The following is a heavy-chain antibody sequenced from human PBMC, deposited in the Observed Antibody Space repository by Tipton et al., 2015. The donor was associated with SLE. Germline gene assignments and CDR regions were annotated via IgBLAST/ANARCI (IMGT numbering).Heavy chain of an antibody. V-gene: IGHV3-48*01. J-gene: IGHJ4*02. D-gene: IGHD3-3*01. CDR1: GFTFSSYS. CDR3: AREMGDFWSGYYGGGFDY. Sequence: SLRLSCAASGFTFSSYSMNWVRQAPGKGLEWVSYISSSSSTIYYADSVKGRFTISRDNSKNTLYLQMNSLRAEDTAVYYCAREMGDFWSGYYGGGFDYWGQGTLVTVSS. CDR2: ISSSSSTI.